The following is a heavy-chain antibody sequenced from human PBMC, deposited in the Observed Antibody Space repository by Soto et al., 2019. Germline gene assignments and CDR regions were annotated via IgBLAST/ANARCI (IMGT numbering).Heavy chain of an antibody. Sequence: EVQLLESGGGLVQPGGSLRLSCAASGFTFSSYVINWVRQAPGKGLEWVSGISGSGSNTYYADSVKGRFTISRDNSNDKLYLQMNSLRAEDTAVYYCAHPYYSGSSYYGLDVWGRGTTVTVSS. D-gene: IGHD3-10*01. CDR1: GFTFSSYV. J-gene: IGHJ6*02. CDR2: ISGSGSNT. CDR3: AHPYYSGSSYYGLDV. V-gene: IGHV3-23*01.